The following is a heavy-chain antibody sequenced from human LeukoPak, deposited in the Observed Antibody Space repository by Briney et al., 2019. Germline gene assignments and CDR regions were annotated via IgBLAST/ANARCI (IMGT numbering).Heavy chain of an antibody. J-gene: IGHJ6*03. Sequence: SETLSLTCTVSGGSISSRRYDWGWIRQPPGKGLEWIGTSYCSGSTYYSPSLKSRVTISVDTSKNQFYLKLSSVTAADTAVYYCARHQRGDYYMDVWGKGTTVTVSS. CDR3: ARHQRGDYYMDV. CDR2: SYCSGST. CDR1: GGSISSRRYD. D-gene: IGHD3-10*01. V-gene: IGHV4-39*01.